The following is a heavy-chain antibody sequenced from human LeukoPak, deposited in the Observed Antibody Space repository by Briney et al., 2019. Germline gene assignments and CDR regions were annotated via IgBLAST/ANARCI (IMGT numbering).Heavy chain of an antibody. V-gene: IGHV4-30-4*08. CDR2: IYYSGST. CDR3: ARGIAARPTHFDY. J-gene: IGHJ4*02. CDR1: GGSISSGDYY. Sequence: SETLSLTCTVSGGSISSGDYYWSWIRQPPGKGLEWIGYIYYSGSTYYNPSLKSRVTISVDTSKNQLSLKLSSVTAADTAVYYCARGIAARPTHFDYWGQGTLVTVSS. D-gene: IGHD6-6*01.